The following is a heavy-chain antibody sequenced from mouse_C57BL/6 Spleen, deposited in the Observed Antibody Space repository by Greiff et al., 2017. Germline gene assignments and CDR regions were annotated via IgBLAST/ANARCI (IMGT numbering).Heavy chain of an antibody. CDR1: GYTFTSYW. CDR2: IDPSDSYT. D-gene: IGHD2-10*01. V-gene: IGHV1-69*01. Sequence: VQLQPPGAELVMPGASVKLSCKASGYTFTSYWMHWVKQRPGQGLEWIGEIDPSDSYTNYNQKFKGKSTLTVDKSSSTAYMQISSLTSADSAVYYCASSCYAFDYWGQGTSLTVSS. CDR3: ASSCYAFDY. J-gene: IGHJ2*02.